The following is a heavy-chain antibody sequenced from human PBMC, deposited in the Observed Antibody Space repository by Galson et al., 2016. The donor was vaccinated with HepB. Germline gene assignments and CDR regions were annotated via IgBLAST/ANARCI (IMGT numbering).Heavy chain of an antibody. CDR2: VSYDGYSK. J-gene: IGHJ6*02. CDR3: AKDVYTSGSEYGMDV. Sequence: SLRLSCAASGFFFSNYGMHWVRQAPGKGLAWVAVVSYDGYSKHYADSVKGRFTISRDNSKTTMYLQVNSLRVEDTAVFYCAKDVYTSGSEYGMDVWGQGTTVTVSS. CDR1: GFFFSNYG. D-gene: IGHD3-10*01. V-gene: IGHV3-30*18.